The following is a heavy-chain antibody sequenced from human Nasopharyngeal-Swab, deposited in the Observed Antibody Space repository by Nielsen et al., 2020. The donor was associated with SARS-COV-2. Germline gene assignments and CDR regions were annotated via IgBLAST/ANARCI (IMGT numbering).Heavy chain of an antibody. CDR1: GFSLSTSGMC. J-gene: IGHJ4*02. CDR3: ARIPPLDYHFDS. V-gene: IGHV2-70*13. D-gene: IGHD3/OR15-3a*01. Sequence: SGPTLVNPTQTLTLTCTFSGFSLSTSGMCVSWIRQPPGKALEWLALIDWEDDRYDSTALKARLTLSKDTSNNQVVLTMTNMDPVETATYYCARIPPLDYHFDSWSQGTLVTVSS. CDR2: IDWEDDR.